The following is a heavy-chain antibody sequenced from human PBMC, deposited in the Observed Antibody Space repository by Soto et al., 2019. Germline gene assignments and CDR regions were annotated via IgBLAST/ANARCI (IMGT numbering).Heavy chain of an antibody. V-gene: IGHV3-21*01. CDR3: AREGGSYPANCSAP. Sequence: PGGSLRLSCAASGFTFSSYGMKWVRQAPGKGLEWVSSISSSSSYTYYADSVKGRFTISRDNAKNSLYLQMNSLRAEDTAVYYCAREGGSYPANCSAPWGQGTMSTVSS. CDR1: GFTFSSYG. J-gene: IGHJ5*02. CDR2: ISSSSSYT. D-gene: IGHD1-26*01.